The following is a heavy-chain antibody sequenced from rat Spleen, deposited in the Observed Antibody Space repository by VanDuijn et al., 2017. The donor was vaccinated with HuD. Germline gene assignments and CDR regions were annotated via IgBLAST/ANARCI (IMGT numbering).Heavy chain of an antibody. CDR3: ARYFHGTFYYFDY. V-gene: IGHV5S13*01. CDR1: GFTFNNYD. D-gene: IGHD1-12*02. Sequence: EVQLVESGGGLVQPGRSLKLSCAASGFTFNNYDMAWVRQAPTMSLEWVASISPGGGGTYYRDSVKGRFTVSRDNAKNTLYLQLDSLRSEDTATYYCARYFHGTFYYFDYWGQGVMVTVSS. J-gene: IGHJ2*01. CDR2: ISPGGGGT.